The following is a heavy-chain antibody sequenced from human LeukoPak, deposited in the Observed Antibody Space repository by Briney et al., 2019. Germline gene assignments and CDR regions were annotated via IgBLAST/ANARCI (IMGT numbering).Heavy chain of an antibody. CDR2: ISGSGGST. CDR3: ARAGSGSYPPEYFQH. CDR1: GFTFSSYA. J-gene: IGHJ1*01. V-gene: IGHV3-23*01. Sequence: GGSLRLSCAASGFTFSSYAMSWVRQAPGKGLEWVSAISGSGGSTYYADSVKGRFTISRDNSKNTLYLQMNSLRAEDTAVYYCARAGSGSYPPEYFQHWGQGTLVTVSS. D-gene: IGHD1-26*01.